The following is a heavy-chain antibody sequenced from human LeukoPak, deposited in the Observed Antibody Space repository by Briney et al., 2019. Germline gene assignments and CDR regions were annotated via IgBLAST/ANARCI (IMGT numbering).Heavy chain of an antibody. J-gene: IGHJ4*02. D-gene: IGHD3-22*01. Sequence: GGSLRLSCAASGFTFSSYSMTWVRQAPGKGLEYVSVISSDGGSTYYADSVKGRFTISRDNSKNTLYRQMSSLRAEDTPVYYCVKGTLGVSDYYNYWGQGTLVTVSS. CDR2: ISSDGGST. V-gene: IGHV3-64D*06. CDR3: VKGTLGVSDYYNY. CDR1: GFTFSSYS.